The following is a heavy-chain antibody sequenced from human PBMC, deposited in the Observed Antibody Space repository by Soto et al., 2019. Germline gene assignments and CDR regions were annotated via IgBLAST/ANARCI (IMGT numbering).Heavy chain of an antibody. V-gene: IGHV4-34*01. CDR2: INHSGST. Sequence: PSETLSLTCAVYGGSFSGYYWSWIRQPPGKGLEWIGEINHSGSTNYNPSLKSRVTISVDTSKNQFSLKLSSVTAADTAVYYCRLNYIVVVPAALQYNWFDPWGQGTLGTVSS. J-gene: IGHJ5*02. CDR3: RLNYIVVVPAALQYNWFDP. D-gene: IGHD2-2*01. CDR1: GGSFSGYY.